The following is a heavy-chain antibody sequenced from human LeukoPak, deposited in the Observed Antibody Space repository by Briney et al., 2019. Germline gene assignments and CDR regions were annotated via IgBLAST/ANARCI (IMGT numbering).Heavy chain of an antibody. Sequence: GGSLRLSCAASGFTFSSYWMSWVRQAPGKGLEWVANIKQDGSEKYYVDSVKGRFTISRDNAKNSLYLQMNSLRAEDTAVYYCARVGRKVTYYFDYWGQGTLVTVSS. CDR2: IKQDGSEK. CDR3: ARVGRKVTYYFDY. CDR1: GFTFSSYW. D-gene: IGHD5-18*01. J-gene: IGHJ4*02. V-gene: IGHV3-7*01.